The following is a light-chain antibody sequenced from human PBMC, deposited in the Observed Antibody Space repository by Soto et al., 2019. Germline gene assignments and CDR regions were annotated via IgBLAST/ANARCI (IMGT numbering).Light chain of an antibody. Sequence: QSALTQPASVSGSPGQAITISCTGTSSDVGGYNYVSWYQQHPGKAPKLMIYEVSNRPSGVSNRFSGSKSGNTASLTISGLQAEDEADDYCSSYASSSLRVFGGGTKVTVL. CDR1: SSDVGGYNY. CDR3: SSYASSSLRV. V-gene: IGLV2-14*01. CDR2: EVS. J-gene: IGLJ3*02.